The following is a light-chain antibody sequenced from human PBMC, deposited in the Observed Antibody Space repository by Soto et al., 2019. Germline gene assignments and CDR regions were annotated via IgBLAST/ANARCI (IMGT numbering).Light chain of an antibody. CDR1: QDISNY. CDR2: DAS. Sequence: DIQMTQSPSSLSASVGDRVTITCQVSQDISNYLNWYQQKPGKAPKLLIYDASNLETGVPSRFSGSGSGTDFTFTISSLQPEDIATYYCQQYDNLPLTLGGGTKVDTK. CDR3: QQYDNLPLT. V-gene: IGKV1-33*01. J-gene: IGKJ4*01.